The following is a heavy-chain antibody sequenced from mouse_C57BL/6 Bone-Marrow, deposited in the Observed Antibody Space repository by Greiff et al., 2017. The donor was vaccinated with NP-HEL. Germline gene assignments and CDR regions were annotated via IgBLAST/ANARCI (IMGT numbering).Heavy chain of an antibody. CDR2: ISSGSSTI. CDR1: GFTFSDYG. CDR3: ARPVTTGGFAY. J-gene: IGHJ3*01. Sequence: EVMLVESGGGLVKPGGSLKLSCAASGFTFSDYGMHWVRQAPEKGLEWVAYISSGSSTIYYADTVKGRFTISRDNAKNTLFLQMTSLRSEDTAMYYCARPVTTGGFAYWGQGTLVTVSA. D-gene: IGHD1-1*01. V-gene: IGHV5-17*01.